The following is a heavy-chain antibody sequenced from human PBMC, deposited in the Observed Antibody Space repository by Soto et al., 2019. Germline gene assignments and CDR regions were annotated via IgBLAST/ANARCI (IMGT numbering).Heavy chain of an antibody. CDR3: ARAGDYGDCVDY. Sequence: AGGSLRLSCAASGFTFSSYGMHWVRQAPGKGLEWVAVISYDGSNKYYADSVKGRFTISRDNSKNTLYLQMNSLRSEDTAVYYCARAGDYGDCVDYWGQGTLVTVSS. D-gene: IGHD4-17*01. CDR2: ISYDGSNK. J-gene: IGHJ4*02. V-gene: IGHV3-30*03. CDR1: GFTFSSYG.